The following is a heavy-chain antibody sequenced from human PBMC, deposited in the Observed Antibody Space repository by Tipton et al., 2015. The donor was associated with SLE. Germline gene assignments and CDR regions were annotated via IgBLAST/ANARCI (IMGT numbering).Heavy chain of an antibody. CDR1: GYTFTGYY. Sequence: QLVQSGAEVKKSGASVKVSCTASGYTFTGYYIHWLRQAPGQGLEWMGWINPIIGITNYLQDFQGRVTMTGDTSIKTVYLELSRLGSDDSAVYYCARVSRRHPIIVVGGRSDYWGQGTLVTVSA. CDR2: INPIIGIT. J-gene: IGHJ4*02. V-gene: IGHV1-2*02. CDR3: ARVSRRHPIIVVGGRSDY. D-gene: IGHD6-19*01.